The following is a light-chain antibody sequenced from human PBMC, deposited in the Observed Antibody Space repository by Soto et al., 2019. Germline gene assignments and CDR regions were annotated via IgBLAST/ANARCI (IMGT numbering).Light chain of an antibody. CDR3: RQRYNWPLT. Sequence: EIVLTQSPATLSLSPGDRATLSCGASQSVSNYLAWYQQKPGQAPRLLIYDASNRATGIPARFSGSGSGTDFTLTISSLEPEDFAVYYCRQRYNWPLTFGPGTKVDFK. CDR1: QSVSNY. CDR2: DAS. V-gene: IGKV3-11*01. J-gene: IGKJ3*01.